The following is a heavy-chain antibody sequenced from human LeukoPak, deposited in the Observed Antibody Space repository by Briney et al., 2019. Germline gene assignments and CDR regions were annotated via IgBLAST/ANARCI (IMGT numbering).Heavy chain of an antibody. Sequence: SETLSLTCAVSGYSISSGHYWGWIRQPPGKGLEWIGSIYYSGSTYYNPPLKSRVTISVDTSNNQFSLKLSSVTAADTAVYYCARHEWYYGSGSYYADYWGQGTLVTVSS. CDR2: IYYSGST. CDR3: ARHEWYYGSGSYYADY. CDR1: GYSISSGHY. D-gene: IGHD3-10*01. V-gene: IGHV4-38-2*01. J-gene: IGHJ4*02.